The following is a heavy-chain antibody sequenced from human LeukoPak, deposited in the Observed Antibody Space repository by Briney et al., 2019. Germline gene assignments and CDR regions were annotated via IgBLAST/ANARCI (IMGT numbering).Heavy chain of an antibody. Sequence: SGPTLANPTPPLTLTCTFSGFSLRTSGMRVSWIRQPPGKALEWLAPIDWDDDKFYSTSLKTRLTISKDTSKNQVVLTMTNDDPVDTATYYCARTNYGDYRNWFDHWGQGTLVTVSS. CDR3: ARTNYGDYRNWFDH. V-gene: IGHV2-70*04. J-gene: IGHJ5*02. CDR2: IDWDDDK. D-gene: IGHD4-17*01. CDR1: GFSLRTSGMR.